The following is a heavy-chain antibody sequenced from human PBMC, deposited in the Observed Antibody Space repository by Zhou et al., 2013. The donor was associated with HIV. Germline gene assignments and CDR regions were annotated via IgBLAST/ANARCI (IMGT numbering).Heavy chain of an antibody. CDR1: GGTFSTNV. CDR2: ISSYNGYT. D-gene: IGHD1-1*01. CDR3: ARAYSTHWKRRXKNSNYMDV. V-gene: IGHV1-18*01. Sequence: QVQLVQSGAEVKKPGSSVKVSCKASGGTFSTNVISWVRQAPGQGLEWMGWISSYNGYTNYAQKVQGRVTVTTDTSTSTAYMELRSLTSDDTGVYYCARAYSTHWKRRXKNSNYMDVWGKGTNGHRLL. J-gene: IGHJ6*03.